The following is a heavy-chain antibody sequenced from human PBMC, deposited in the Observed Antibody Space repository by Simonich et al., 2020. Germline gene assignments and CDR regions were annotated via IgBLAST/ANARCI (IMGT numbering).Heavy chain of an antibody. J-gene: IGHJ6*02. Sequence: EVQLVESGGGLVQPGGSLRLSCAASGFTFSSYEMNWVRQAPGKGLEWVSYISSSGSTIYYANSVKGRFTITRDNANNSLYLEINSLRAEDTAVYYCARDFRLQLVEIGTYYYYGMDVWGQGTTVTVSS. CDR3: ARDFRLQLVEIGTYYYYGMDV. CDR1: GFTFSSYE. V-gene: IGHV3-48*03. D-gene: IGHD6-6*01. CDR2: ISSSGSTI.